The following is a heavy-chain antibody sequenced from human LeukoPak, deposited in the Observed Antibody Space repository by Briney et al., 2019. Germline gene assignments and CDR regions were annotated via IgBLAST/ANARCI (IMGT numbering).Heavy chain of an antibody. J-gene: IGHJ6*03. CDR2: IYYSGST. CDR1: GGSISSYY. D-gene: IGHD6-19*01. CDR3: ARRIAVAGAIPDYYYYYYMDV. V-gene: IGHV4-59*01. Sequence: KPSETLSLTCTVSGGSISSYYWSWIRQPPGKGLEWIGYIYYSGSTNYNPSLKSRVTISVDTSKNQFSLKLSSVTAADTAVYYCARRIAVAGAIPDYYYYYYMDVWGKGTTVTISS.